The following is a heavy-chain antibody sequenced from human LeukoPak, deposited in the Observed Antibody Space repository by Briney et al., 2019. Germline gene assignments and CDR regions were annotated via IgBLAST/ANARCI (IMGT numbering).Heavy chain of an antibody. CDR3: ARVPGMVRGVRYYYYYMDV. D-gene: IGHD3-10*01. V-gene: IGHV1-18*01. CDR1: GYTFTSYG. Sequence: ASVTVSCKASGYTFTSYGISWVRQAPGQGLAWMGWISAYNGNTNYAQKLQGRVTMTTDTSTSTAYMELRSLRSDDTAVYYCARVPGMVRGVRYYYYYMDVWGKGTTVTVSS. CDR2: ISAYNGNT. J-gene: IGHJ6*03.